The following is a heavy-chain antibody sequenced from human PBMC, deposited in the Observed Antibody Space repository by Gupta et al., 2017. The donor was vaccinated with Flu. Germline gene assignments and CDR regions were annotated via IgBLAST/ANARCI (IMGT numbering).Heavy chain of an antibody. CDR3: ARAWTPKCDSLLCYYYGMDV. CDR2: IWYDGSNK. V-gene: IGHV3-33*01. Sequence: QVQLVESGGGVVQPGRSLRLSCAASGVTFSSYDMPWVRQAPGKGLEWVAVIWYDGSNKYYADSVKGRFTISRDNSKNTLYLQMNSLRAEDTAVYYCARAWTPKCDSLLCYYYGMDVWGQGTTVTVSS. D-gene: IGHD3-22*01. J-gene: IGHJ6*02. CDR1: GVTFSSYD.